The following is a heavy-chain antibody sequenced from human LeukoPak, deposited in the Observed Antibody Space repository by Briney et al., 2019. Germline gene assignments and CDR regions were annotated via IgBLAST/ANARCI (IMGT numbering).Heavy chain of an antibody. CDR1: GFTFRTHS. CDR3: AKGGKWDVTPFDY. CDR2: IASDGYNK. D-gene: IGHD1-26*01. J-gene: IGHJ4*02. V-gene: IGHV3-30*18. Sequence: PGGSLRLSCTASGFTFRTHSMHWVRQAPGKGLEWVAVIASDGYNKYYVDSVKGRFTISRDNSKNTLYLQVNSLRAEDTAVYYCAKGGKWDVTPFDYWGQGTLVTVSS.